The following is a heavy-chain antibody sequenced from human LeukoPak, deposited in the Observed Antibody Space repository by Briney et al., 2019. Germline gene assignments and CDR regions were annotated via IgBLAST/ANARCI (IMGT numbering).Heavy chain of an antibody. V-gene: IGHV3-23*01. Sequence: PGGSLRLSCAASGFTFSSYAMSWVRQAPGKGLEWVSAISGSGGSTYYADSVKGRFTISRDTSKNTLYLQINSLRAEDTAVYYCANNYYDSSGYTWYFDLWGRGTLVTVSS. D-gene: IGHD3-22*01. J-gene: IGHJ2*01. CDR1: GFTFSSYA. CDR3: ANNYYDSSGYTWYFDL. CDR2: ISGSGGST.